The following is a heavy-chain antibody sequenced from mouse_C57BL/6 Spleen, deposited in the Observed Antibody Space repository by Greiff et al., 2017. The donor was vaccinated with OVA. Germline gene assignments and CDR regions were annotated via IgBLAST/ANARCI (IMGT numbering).Heavy chain of an antibody. J-gene: IGHJ4*01. D-gene: IGHD4-1*01. CDR2: IDPTGGGT. CDR3: ARSNWDGTPYYAMDY. Sequence: QVQLQQPGAELVKPGASVKLSCKASGYTFTSYWMHWVKQRPGRGLEWIGRIDPTGGGTKYNEKFKSKATLTVDKPSSTAYMQLSSLTSEDSAVYYCARSNWDGTPYYAMDYWGQGTSVTVSS. V-gene: IGHV1-72*01. CDR1: GYTFTSYW.